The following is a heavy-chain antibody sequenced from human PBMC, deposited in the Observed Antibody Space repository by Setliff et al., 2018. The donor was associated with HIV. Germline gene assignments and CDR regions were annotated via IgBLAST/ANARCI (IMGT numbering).Heavy chain of an antibody. CDR1: GGSISSYY. Sequence: SETLSLTCTVSGGSISSYYWSWIRQPPGKGLEWIGEINHSGSTNYNPSLKSRVTISVDMSKNQFSLKLSSVTAADTAVYYCARGSKGGFFDYWGQGTLVTVSS. CDR3: ARGSKGGFFDY. CDR2: INHSGST. D-gene: IGHD3-16*01. J-gene: IGHJ4*02. V-gene: IGHV4-34*01.